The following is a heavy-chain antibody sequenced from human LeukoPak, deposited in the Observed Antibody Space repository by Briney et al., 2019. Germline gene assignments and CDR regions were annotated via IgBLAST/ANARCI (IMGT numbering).Heavy chain of an antibody. J-gene: IGHJ3*02. CDR3: VKDVTPFPYSSRAFDI. CDR1: GFTFDDYA. CDR2: VTWNSGGV. D-gene: IGHD6-13*01. Sequence: GGSLRLSCAASGFTFDDYAMHWVRQAPGKGLEWVSGVTWNSGGVGYADSVKGRFTISRDNAKNSLYLQMKSLRPEDTALYYCVKDVTPFPYSSRAFDIWGQGTRVTVPS. V-gene: IGHV3-9*01.